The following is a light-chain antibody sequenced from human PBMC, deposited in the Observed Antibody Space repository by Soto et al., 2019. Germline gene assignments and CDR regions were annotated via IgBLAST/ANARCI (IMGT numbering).Light chain of an antibody. Sequence: DFPLSASPAARSASAGDRVTITCRASQGISNYLAWYQQKPGKVPKLLIYAASTLQSGVPSRFSGSGSGTDFTLTISSLQPEDVATYYCQQYNSAPRTFGQGTKVDIK. J-gene: IGKJ1*01. CDR2: AAS. V-gene: IGKV1-27*01. CDR1: QGISNY. CDR3: QQYNSAPRT.